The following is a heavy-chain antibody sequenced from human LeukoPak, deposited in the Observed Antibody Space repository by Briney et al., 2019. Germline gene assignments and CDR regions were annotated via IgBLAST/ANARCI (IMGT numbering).Heavy chain of an antibody. V-gene: IGHV4-34*01. CDR2: INHSGST. Sequence: SETLSLTCAVYGGSFSGYYWSWIRQPPGKGLEWIGEINHSGSTNYNPSLKSRVTILVDTSKNQFSLKLSSVTAADTAVYYCARARIMITFGGVGWFDPWGQGTLVTVSS. CDR3: ARARIMITFGGVGWFDP. J-gene: IGHJ5*02. D-gene: IGHD3-16*01. CDR1: GGSFSGYY.